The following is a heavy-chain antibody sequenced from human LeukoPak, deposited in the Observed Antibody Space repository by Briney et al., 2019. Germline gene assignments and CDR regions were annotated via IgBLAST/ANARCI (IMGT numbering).Heavy chain of an antibody. V-gene: IGHV1-2*02. CDR3: ARDPSIAAHNWFDP. CDR1: GYTFTGYY. CDR2: INPNSGGT. D-gene: IGHD6-6*01. J-gene: IGHJ5*02. Sequence: ASVKVSCKASGYTFTGYYLHWVRQAPGQRLEWMGWINPNSGGTSYAQKFQGRVTMTRDTSISTAYMELSTLRSDDTALYYCARDPSIAAHNWFDPXXXXXLVTVSS.